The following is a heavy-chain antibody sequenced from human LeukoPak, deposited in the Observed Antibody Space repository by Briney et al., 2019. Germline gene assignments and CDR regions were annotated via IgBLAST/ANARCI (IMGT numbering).Heavy chain of an antibody. V-gene: IGHV3-23*01. CDR2: ISATGGST. CDR1: GFTFSSYA. D-gene: IGHD3-22*01. Sequence: PGGSLRLSCAASGFTFSSYAMSWVRQAPGKGLEWVSSISATGGSTYYADSVKGRFTISRDNSKNTLILQMNSLRAEDTAVYYCARDLRSSGYYAFDYWGQGTLVTVSS. CDR3: ARDLRSSGYYAFDY. J-gene: IGHJ4*02.